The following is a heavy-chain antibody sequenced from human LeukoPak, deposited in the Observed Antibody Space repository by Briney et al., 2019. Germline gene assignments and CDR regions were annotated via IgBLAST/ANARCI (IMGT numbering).Heavy chain of an antibody. Sequence: PSETLSLTCTVSGGSISSYYWSWIRQPPGKGLEWIGYIYYSGSTNYNPSLKSRVTISVDTSKNQFSLKLSSVTAADTAVYYCARVRRNYAVFDYWGQGTLVTVSS. CDR1: GGSISSYY. D-gene: IGHD1-7*01. J-gene: IGHJ4*02. CDR2: IYYSGST. CDR3: ARVRRNYAVFDY. V-gene: IGHV4-59*01.